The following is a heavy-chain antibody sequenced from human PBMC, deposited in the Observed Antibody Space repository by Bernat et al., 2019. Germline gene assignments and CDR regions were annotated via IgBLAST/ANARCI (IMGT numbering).Heavy chain of an antibody. J-gene: IGHJ6*02. V-gene: IGHV3-30*18. Sequence: QVQLVESGGGVVQPGRSLRLSCAASGFTFSSYGMHWVRQAPGKGLEWVAVISYDGSNKYYADSVKGRFTISRDNAKNTLYLQMNSLRAEDTAVYYCAKEEPGRSGWLWYYYGMDVWGQGTTVTVSS. CDR2: ISYDGSNK. D-gene: IGHD6-19*01. CDR1: GFTFSSYG. CDR3: AKEEPGRSGWLWYYYGMDV.